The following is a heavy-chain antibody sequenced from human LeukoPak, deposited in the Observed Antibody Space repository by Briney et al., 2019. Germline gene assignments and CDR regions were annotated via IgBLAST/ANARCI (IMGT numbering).Heavy chain of an antibody. CDR3: ARAYHFENGGYYRHFNF. D-gene: IGHD3-22*01. V-gene: IGHV3-7*04. Sequence: PGGSLRLSCAASGFTFSTYWMSWVRQAPGKGLEWVAHIKQDRSEKYYVDSVKGRFTIARDNAQNSLYLQMSSLRAEDTALYYCARAYHFENGGYYRHFNFWGQGILVIVSS. CDR2: IKQDRSEK. CDR1: GFTFSTYW. J-gene: IGHJ4*02.